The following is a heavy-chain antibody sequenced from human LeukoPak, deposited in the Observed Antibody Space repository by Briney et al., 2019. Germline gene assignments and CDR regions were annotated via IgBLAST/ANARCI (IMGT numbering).Heavy chain of an antibody. V-gene: IGHV3-48*01. D-gene: IGHD6-19*01. CDR2: ISSGSRTI. CDR3: AKDKAVAGVGGAFDI. J-gene: IGHJ3*02. CDR1: GFTFSRYS. Sequence: GGSLRLSCAASGFTFSRYSMNWVRQAPGKGLEWLSYISSGSRTIYYADSVKGRFTISRDNARNSLYLQMNSLRGEDTAVYYCAKDKAVAGVGGAFDIRGQGTMVTVSS.